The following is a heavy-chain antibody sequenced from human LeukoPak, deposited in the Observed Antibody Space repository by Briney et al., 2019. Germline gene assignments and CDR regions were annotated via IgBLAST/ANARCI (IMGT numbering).Heavy chain of an antibody. CDR2: IDASDSYT. J-gene: IGHJ4*02. CDR3: AKSRDIAVTGNSFDY. V-gene: IGHV5-10-1*01. CDR1: GYSFTNYR. D-gene: IGHD6-19*01. Sequence: GESLRISCKGSGYSFTNYRISWVRHMPGRGLEWMGWIDASDSYTNYSPSFQGHVTISADKSSSTAYLQWSSLKASDSAMYYCAKSRDIAVTGNSFDYWGQGTLVTVSS.